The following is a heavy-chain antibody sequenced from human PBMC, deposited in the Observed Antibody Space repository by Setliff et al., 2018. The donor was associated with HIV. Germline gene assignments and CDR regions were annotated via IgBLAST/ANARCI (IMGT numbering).Heavy chain of an antibody. CDR1: GYTLTTFG. D-gene: IGHD6-13*01. CDR2: INTETGNP. V-gene: IGHV7-4-1*02. CDR3: ARVSEQQLPYFDY. Sequence: ASVKVSCKASGYTLTTFGISWVRQAPGQGLEWMGWINTETGNPMYAQGFTGRFVFSLDTSVSTAYLLINSLKAEDTAVYYCARVSEQQLPYFDYWGQGSLVTVSS. J-gene: IGHJ4*02.